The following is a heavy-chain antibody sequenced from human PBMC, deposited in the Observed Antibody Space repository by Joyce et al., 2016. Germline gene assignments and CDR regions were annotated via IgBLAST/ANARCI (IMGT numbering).Heavy chain of an antibody. Sequence: QVQLQESGPGLVKPSETLSPTCSLSGGSISSFHWNWIRQSPGKGLEWIGNVYYSGNTNYNPSLKTRGAISVDPSKNQFYLRLTSVTAADTAVYYCARRTTNYYYGLDVWGQGTTVTVSS. CDR2: VYYSGNT. V-gene: IGHV4-59*01. CDR3: ARRTTNYYYGLDV. CDR1: GGSISSFH. D-gene: IGHD1-1*01. J-gene: IGHJ6*02.